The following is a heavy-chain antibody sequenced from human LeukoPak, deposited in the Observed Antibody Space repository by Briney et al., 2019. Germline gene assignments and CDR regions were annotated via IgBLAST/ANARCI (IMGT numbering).Heavy chain of an antibody. CDR3: ARGGPTTYAY. CDR1: GGSISSSSYY. CDR2: IYYSGST. D-gene: IGHD4-17*01. V-gene: IGHV4-31*03. J-gene: IGHJ4*02. Sequence: PSETLSLTCTVSGGSISSSSYYWGWIRQPPGKGLEWIGYIYYSGSTYYNPSLKSRVTISVDTSKNQFSLKLSSVTAADTAVYYCARGGPTTYAYWGQGTLVTVSS.